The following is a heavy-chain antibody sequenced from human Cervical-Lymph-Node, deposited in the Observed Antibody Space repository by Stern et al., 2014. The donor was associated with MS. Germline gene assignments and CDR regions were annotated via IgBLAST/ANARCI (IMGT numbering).Heavy chain of an antibody. CDR1: GFTFSYHA. Sequence: MQLVESGGGVVQPGRSLRLSCAASGFTFSYHAMHWVRQAPGKGLEWVAVISYDGSDKNDADSVKGRFTISRDNARNTRYLQRNSRGVDDTAVYYWARGGAVATSDYYFDYWGQGILVTVSS. J-gene: IGHJ4*02. CDR2: ISYDGSDK. V-gene: IGHV3-30*01. D-gene: IGHD5-12*01. CDR3: ARGGAVATSDYYFDY.